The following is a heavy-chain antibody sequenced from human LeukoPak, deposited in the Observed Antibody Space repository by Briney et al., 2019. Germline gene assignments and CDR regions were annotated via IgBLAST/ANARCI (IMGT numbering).Heavy chain of an antibody. Sequence: SGGSLRLSCAASGFTFSSYAMSWVRQPPGKGLEWVSAISGSGGSTYYADSEKGRFTISRDNSKNTLYLQMNSLRAEDTAVYYCAKDRFASGDFDYWGQGTLVTVSS. V-gene: IGHV3-23*01. J-gene: IGHJ4*02. CDR3: AKDRFASGDFDY. D-gene: IGHD1-26*01. CDR2: ISGSGGST. CDR1: GFTFSSYA.